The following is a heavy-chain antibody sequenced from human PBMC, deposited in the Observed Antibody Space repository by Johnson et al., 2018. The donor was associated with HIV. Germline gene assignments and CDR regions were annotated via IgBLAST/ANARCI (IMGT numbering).Heavy chain of an antibody. D-gene: IGHD6-13*01. CDR1: GFTFRSHA. V-gene: IGHV3-30*02. CDR3: AKGLGRAAAGTRNAFDI. CDR2: IRYDGSNK. J-gene: IGHJ3*02. Sequence: QVQLVESGGGVVQPGRSLRLSCAASGFTFRSHAMHWVRQAPGKGLEWVAFIRYDGSNKYYADSVKGRFTISRDNSKNTLYLQMGSLRAEDMAVYYCAKGLGRAAAGTRNAFDIWGQGTMVTVSS.